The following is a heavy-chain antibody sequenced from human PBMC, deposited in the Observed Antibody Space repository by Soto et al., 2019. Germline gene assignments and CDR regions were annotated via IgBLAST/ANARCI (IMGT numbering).Heavy chain of an antibody. V-gene: IGHV1-69*06. Sequence: SVKVSCKASGGTFSSYAISWVRQAPGQGLEWMGGIIPIFGTANYAQKFQGRVTITADKSTSTAYMELSSLRSEDTAVYYCARVGGVGYCTNGVCYFDYWGQGTLVTVSS. CDR3: ARVGGVGYCTNGVCYFDY. J-gene: IGHJ4*02. D-gene: IGHD2-8*01. CDR1: GGTFSSYA. CDR2: IIPIFGTA.